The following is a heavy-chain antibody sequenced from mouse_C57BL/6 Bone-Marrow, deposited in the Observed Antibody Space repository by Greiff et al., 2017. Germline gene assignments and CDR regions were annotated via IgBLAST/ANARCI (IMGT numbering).Heavy chain of an antibody. CDR3: ARGRLGRFAY. J-gene: IGHJ3*01. Sequence: EVQLQQSGPELVKPGASVKISCKASGYTFTDYYMNWVKQSHGKSLEWIGDINPNNGGTSYNQKFKGKATLTVDKSSSTAYMELRSLTSEDSAVYYCARGRLGRFAYWGQGTLVTVSA. V-gene: IGHV1-26*01. CDR1: GYTFTDYY. D-gene: IGHD4-1*01. CDR2: INPNNGGT.